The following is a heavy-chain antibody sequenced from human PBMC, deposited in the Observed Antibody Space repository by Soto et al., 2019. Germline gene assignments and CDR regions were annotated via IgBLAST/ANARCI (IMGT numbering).Heavy chain of an antibody. CDR3: ARAWGGYFDY. D-gene: IGHD3-16*01. J-gene: IGHJ4*02. V-gene: IGHV4-31*03. Sequence: QVQLQESGPGLVRPSQTLSLTCTVSGGSISSGGYYWSWIRQHPGKGLEWTGYIYYSASTYYNPSPESRVTISVDTSKTQFSLRLSSVTAADTAVYYCARAWGGYFDYWGQGTLVTVSS. CDR2: IYYSAST. CDR1: GGSISSGGYY.